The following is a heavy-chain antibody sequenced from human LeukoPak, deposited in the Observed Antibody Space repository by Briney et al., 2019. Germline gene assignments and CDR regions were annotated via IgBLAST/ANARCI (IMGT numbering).Heavy chain of an antibody. D-gene: IGHD3-22*01. CDR3: AKDQVTYYYDSSAFDY. V-gene: IGHV3-66*01. Sequence: GGSLRLSCAASGISVSSNYMSWVRQAPGKGLQWVSVIYVDGSTYYADSVKGRITISRDNSRNTLYLQMNSLRAEDTAVYYCAKDQVTYYYDSSAFDYWGQGTLVTVSS. J-gene: IGHJ4*02. CDR2: IYVDGST. CDR1: GISVSSNY.